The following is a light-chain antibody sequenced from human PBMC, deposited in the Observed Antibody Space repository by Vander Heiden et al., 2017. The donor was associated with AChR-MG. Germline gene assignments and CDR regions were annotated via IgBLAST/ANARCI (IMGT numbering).Light chain of an antibody. J-gene: IGLJ3*02. CDR1: TSNIGNNA. CDR2: ANN. CDR3: AAWDDSLDGSWV. Sequence: QSVLTQPPSASGTPGQSVNISCSGSTSNIGNNAVNWYQHLPGTAPKLLIYANNQRPSGVPDRFSGSKSGTSASLAISGLQSEDEADYFCAAWDDSLDGSWVFGGGTTLTVL. V-gene: IGLV1-44*01.